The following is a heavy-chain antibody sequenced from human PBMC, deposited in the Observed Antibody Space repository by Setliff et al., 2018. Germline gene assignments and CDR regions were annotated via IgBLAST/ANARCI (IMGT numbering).Heavy chain of an antibody. J-gene: IGHJ4*02. Sequence: GGSLRLSCAASGFTFSIYSMNWLRQAPGKGLEWVSYISSGSISTTHYADSVRGRFTVSRDNAKNTLYLEMNNLRAEDSAVYYCARRGTTAFDFWGLGTRVTSPQ. CDR3: ARRGTTAFDF. CDR2: ISSGSISTT. CDR1: GFTFSIYS. V-gene: IGHV3-48*01. D-gene: IGHD4-4*01.